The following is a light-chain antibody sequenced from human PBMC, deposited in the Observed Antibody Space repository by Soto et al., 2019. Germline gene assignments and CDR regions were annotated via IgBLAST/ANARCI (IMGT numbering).Light chain of an antibody. V-gene: IGKV1-9*01. CDR1: QGSSSY. CDR2: AAS. J-gene: IGKJ5*01. Sequence: DIQLTQSPSFLSASVGDRVTITCRARQGSSSYLPWYQQKPGKAPKLLIYAASTLQSGVPSRFSGSGSGTEFTLTISSLQPEDFATYYCQQLNSYPITFGQGTRLEI. CDR3: QQLNSYPIT.